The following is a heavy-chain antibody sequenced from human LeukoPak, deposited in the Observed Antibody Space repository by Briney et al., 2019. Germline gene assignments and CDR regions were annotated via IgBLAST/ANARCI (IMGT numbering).Heavy chain of an antibody. CDR2: ISGSDGRT. CDR1: GFTFSDNG. V-gene: IGHV3-23*01. CDR3: LKDRGHLLDYYFDY. J-gene: IGHJ4*02. D-gene: IGHD2-2*01. Sequence: GGSLRLSCAASGFTFSDNGMSWVRQAPGKGLEWVSTISGSDGRTHYADSVKGRFTISRDNSNNTLYLQMNSLRAEDTAVYYVLKDRGHLLDYYFDYWGQGPLVTVSS.